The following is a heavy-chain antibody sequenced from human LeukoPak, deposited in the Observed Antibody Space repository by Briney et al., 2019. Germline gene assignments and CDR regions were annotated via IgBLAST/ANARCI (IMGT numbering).Heavy chain of an antibody. J-gene: IGHJ3*02. D-gene: IGHD5-12*01. Sequence: SETLSLTCTVSNGSISSGTYYWSWIRQPAGKGLEWIGRIYSSGSTNYNPSLKSRVTISVDTSKNQFSLKLSSVTAADTAVYFCARDLLHRGYAFDSWGQGTMVTVSS. V-gene: IGHV4-61*02. CDR2: IYSSGST. CDR3: ARDLLHRGYAFDS. CDR1: NGSISSGTYY.